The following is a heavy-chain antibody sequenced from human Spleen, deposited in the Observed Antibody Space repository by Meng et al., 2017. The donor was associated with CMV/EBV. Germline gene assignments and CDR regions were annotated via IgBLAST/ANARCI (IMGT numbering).Heavy chain of an antibody. J-gene: IGHJ4*02. CDR3: AREGGGNWALDY. Sequence: GESLKISCAASGFTFSGYNMNWVRQAPGKGLVWVSYISSSSSTTYYSDSVKGRFTVSRDNAKNSLYLQMSSLRAEDTAMYYCAREGGGNWALDYWGQGTLVTVSS. V-gene: IGHV3-48*04. CDR2: ISSSSSTT. D-gene: IGHD4-23*01. CDR1: GFTFSGYN.